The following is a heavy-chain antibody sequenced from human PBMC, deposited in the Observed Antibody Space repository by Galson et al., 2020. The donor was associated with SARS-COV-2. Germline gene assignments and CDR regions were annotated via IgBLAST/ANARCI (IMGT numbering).Heavy chain of an antibody. CDR1: GITFRSYS. CDR3: ARDASWAMFAMDV. J-gene: IGHJ6*02. Sequence: GGSLRLSCAVSGITFRSYSMNWVRQAPGKGLEWVSSISSSSDYIYNADSVKGRFTISRDNGKNSLYLQMNSLRAEDTAVYYCARDASWAMFAMDVCGQGTTVTVSS. D-gene: IGHD3-10*02. CDR2: ISSSSDYI. V-gene: IGHV3-21*01.